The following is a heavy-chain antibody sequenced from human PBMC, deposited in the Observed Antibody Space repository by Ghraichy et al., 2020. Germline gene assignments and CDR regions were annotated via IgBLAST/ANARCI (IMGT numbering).Heavy chain of an antibody. CDR1: GGSISSYY. V-gene: IGHV4-59*01. CDR2: IYYSGST. J-gene: IGHJ5*02. Sequence: SETLSLTCTVSGGSISSYYWSWIRQPPGKGLEWIGYIYYSGSTNYNPSLKSRVTISVDTSKNQFSLKLSSVTAADTAVYYCARVIAAAGTGWFDPWGQGTLVTVSS. CDR3: ARVIAAAGTGWFDP. D-gene: IGHD6-13*01.